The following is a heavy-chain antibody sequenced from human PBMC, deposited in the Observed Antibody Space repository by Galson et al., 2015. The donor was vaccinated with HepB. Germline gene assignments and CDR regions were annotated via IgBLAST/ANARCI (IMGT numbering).Heavy chain of an antibody. CDR1: GGTFNTYA. CDR3: ARVGGIGRVVGAPLDI. V-gene: IGHV1-69*04. J-gene: IGHJ3*02. Sequence: SVKVSCKASGGTFNTYALSWVRQAPGQGLEWMGRIIPILGIANYAQKFQGRVTITADKSTSTAYMEMSSLRSEDTAVYFGARVGGIGRVVGAPLDIWGQGTMVTVSS. D-gene: IGHD1-26*01. CDR2: IIPILGIA.